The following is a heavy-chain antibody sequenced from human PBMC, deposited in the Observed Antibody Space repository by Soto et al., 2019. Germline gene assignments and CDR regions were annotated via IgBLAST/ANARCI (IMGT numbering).Heavy chain of an antibody. CDR2: ISFDGSNK. J-gene: IGHJ4*02. CDR3: ARGPSSLTRFDY. CDR1: GFTFSSYA. V-gene: IGHV3-30-3*01. Sequence: LRLSCAASGFTFSSYAMKWVRQAPGKGLEWVAVISFDGSNKYYADSVKGRFTISRDNSKNTLYLQMNSLRAEDTAVYFCARGPSSLTRFDYWGQGTLVTVSS. D-gene: IGHD2-2*01.